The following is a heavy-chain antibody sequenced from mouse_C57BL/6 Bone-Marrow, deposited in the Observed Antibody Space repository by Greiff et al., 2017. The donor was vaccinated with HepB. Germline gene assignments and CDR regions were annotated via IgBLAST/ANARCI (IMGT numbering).Heavy chain of an antibody. CDR1: GYAFSSYW. CDR2: IYPGDGDT. D-gene: IGHD2-3*01. V-gene: IGHV1-80*01. J-gene: IGHJ1*03. Sequence: QVQLQQSGAELVKPGASVKISCKASGYAFSSYWMNWVKQRPGKGLEWIGQIYPGDGDTNYNEKFKGKATLTADKSSSTAYMQLSSLTSEDSAVYFCARRWLLRTPGYFDVWGTGTTVTVSS. CDR3: ARRWLLRTPGYFDV.